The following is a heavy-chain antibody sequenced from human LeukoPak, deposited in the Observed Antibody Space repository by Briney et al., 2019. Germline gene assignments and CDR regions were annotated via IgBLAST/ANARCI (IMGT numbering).Heavy chain of an antibody. D-gene: IGHD6-6*01. V-gene: IGHV3-7*01. J-gene: IGHJ4*02. Sequence: GGSLRLSCAASGFTFSSYWMSWVRQAPGKGLEWVANIKQDGSEKYYVDSVKGRFTISRDNAKNSLYLQMNSLRAEDTAVYYCARDSKYSSSSTCQDWGQGALVTVSS. CDR2: IKQDGSEK. CDR1: GFTFSSYW. CDR3: ARDSKYSSSSTCQD.